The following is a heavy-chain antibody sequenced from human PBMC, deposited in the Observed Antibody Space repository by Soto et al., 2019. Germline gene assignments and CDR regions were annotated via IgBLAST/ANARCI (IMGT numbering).Heavy chain of an antibody. CDR3: ARAALFSHYGDYGYYYYYFTDV. Sequence: QVQLVQSGAEVKKPGASVKVSCKASGYTFTSYGISWVRQAPGQGLEWMGGISAYNGNTNYAQKLQGRVRMTTDTSKNTAFEELRSMRSDDTAVYHSARAALFSHYGDYGYYYYYFTDVWGKANTFTVSS. V-gene: IGHV1-18*01. J-gene: IGHJ6*03. D-gene: IGHD4-17*01. CDR1: GYTFTSYG. CDR2: ISAYNGNT.